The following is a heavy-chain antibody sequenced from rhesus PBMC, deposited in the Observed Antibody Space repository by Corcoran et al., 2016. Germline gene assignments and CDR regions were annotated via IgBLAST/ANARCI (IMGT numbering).Heavy chain of an antibody. CDR2: ISGSGGST. Sequence: QLQLQESGPGLVKPSATLSLTCAVSGGSISSNYWSWIRQPPGKGLEWIGRISGSGGSTDYNPSLKSRVTISTDTSKNQFSLKLSSVTAADPAVYSCARSSWGTTPHFDYWGQGVLVTVSS. CDR3: ARSSWGTTPHFDY. CDR1: GGSISSNY. J-gene: IGHJ4*01. D-gene: IGHD1-14*01. V-gene: IGHV4-173*01.